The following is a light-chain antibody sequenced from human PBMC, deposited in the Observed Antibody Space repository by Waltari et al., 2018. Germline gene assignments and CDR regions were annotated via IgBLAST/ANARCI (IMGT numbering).Light chain of an antibody. CDR2: DAS. Sequence: DIEMTQSPSSLSASVGDRVTITCRASQSISTYLVWYQQKPGKAPTLLIYDASTLQTGVSPRFSCSGYGTEFPLPISSLQPEDFATYYWQQSLANPFVTIGGGTKVEIK. CDR1: QSISTY. CDR3: QQSLANPFVT. V-gene: IGKV1-39*01. J-gene: IGKJ4*01.